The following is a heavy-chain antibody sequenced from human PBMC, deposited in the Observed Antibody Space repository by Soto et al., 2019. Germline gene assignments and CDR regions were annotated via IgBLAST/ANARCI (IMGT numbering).Heavy chain of an antibody. CDR3: ARVPPQQLARDYYYYYMDV. CDR2: IHYSGST. CDR1: GGSISSYY. Sequence: SETLSLTCTVSGGSISSYYWSWIRQPPGKGLEWIGYIHYSGSTNYNPSLKSRVTISVDTSKNQFSLKLSSVTAADTAVYYCARVPPQQLARDYYYYYMDVWGKGTTVTVSS. V-gene: IGHV4-59*01. J-gene: IGHJ6*03. D-gene: IGHD6-13*01.